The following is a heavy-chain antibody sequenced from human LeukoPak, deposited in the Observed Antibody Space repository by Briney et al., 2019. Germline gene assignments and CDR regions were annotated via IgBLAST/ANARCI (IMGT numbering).Heavy chain of an antibody. D-gene: IGHD5-24*01. CDR2: IFSNGDT. V-gene: IGHV3-53*01. J-gene: IGHJ4*02. CDR1: EFTVSRNY. Sequence: GGSLRLSCTASEFTVSRNYMLWVRQAPGKGLEWVSLIFSNGDTHYADSVKDRFTISRDTSKNTVSLQMNSLRVEDTAMYYCTRDQMNYWGQGTLVTVSS. CDR3: TRDQMNY.